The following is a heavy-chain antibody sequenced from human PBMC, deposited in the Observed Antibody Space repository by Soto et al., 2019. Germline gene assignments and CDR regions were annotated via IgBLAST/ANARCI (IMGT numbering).Heavy chain of an antibody. J-gene: IGHJ4*02. V-gene: IGHV3-21*01. CDR3: ATEDFGNYFDY. Sequence: PGGSLRLSCAASGFTFSSKSMTWVRQAPGKGLEWVASISSGSSYIYYADSVKGRFTISRDNAKNSLNLQMNSLRAEDTAVYYCATEDFGNYFDYWGQGTLVTVSS. CDR1: GFTFSSKS. D-gene: IGHD3-3*01. CDR2: ISSGSSYI.